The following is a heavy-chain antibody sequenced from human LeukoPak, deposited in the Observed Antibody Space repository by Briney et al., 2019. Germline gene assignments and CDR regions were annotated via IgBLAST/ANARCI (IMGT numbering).Heavy chain of an antibody. CDR2: INDDGSTT. D-gene: IGHD6-19*01. CDR3: ARDSSGWYNPFDY. Sequence: GGSLRLSCAASGFTFSSYWMHWVRQAPGKGLVWVSRINDDGSTTTYADSVKGRFTISRDNAKNTLYLQMNSLRAEDTAIYYCARDSSGWYNPFDYWGQGTLVTVSS. V-gene: IGHV3-74*01. J-gene: IGHJ4*02. CDR1: GFTFSSYW.